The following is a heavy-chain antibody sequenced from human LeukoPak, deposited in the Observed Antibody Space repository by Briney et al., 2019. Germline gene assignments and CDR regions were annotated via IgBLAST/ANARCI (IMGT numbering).Heavy chain of an antibody. D-gene: IGHD6-19*01. CDR2: IYTSGST. Sequence: SETLSLTCAVDGGSFSGYYWSWIRQPAGKGLEWIGRIYTSGSTNYNPSLKSRVTISVDTSKNQFPLKLSSVTAADTAVYYCARVDERSGWYYYFDYWGQGTLVTVSS. CDR3: ARVDERSGWYYYFDY. J-gene: IGHJ4*02. V-gene: IGHV4-59*10. CDR1: GGSFSGYY.